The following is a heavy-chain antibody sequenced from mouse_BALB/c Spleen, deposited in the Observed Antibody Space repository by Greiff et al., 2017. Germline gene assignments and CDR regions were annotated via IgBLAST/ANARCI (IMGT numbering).Heavy chain of an antibody. CDR3: TRSVGPYAMDC. Sequence: VQLQQSGAELVKPGASVKLSCKASGYTFTSYYMYWVKQRPGQGLEWIGEINPSNGGTNFNEKFKSKATLTVDKSSSTAYMQLSSLTSEDSAVYYCTRSVGPYAMDCWGQGTSVTVSS. CDR1: GYTFTSYY. V-gene: IGHV1S81*02. CDR2: INPSNGGT. D-gene: IGHD1-1*01. J-gene: IGHJ4*01.